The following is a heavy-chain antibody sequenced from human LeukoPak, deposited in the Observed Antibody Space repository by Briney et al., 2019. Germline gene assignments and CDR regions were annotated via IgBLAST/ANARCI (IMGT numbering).Heavy chain of an antibody. CDR2: ISSSGSTI. CDR1: GFTFSDYY. J-gene: IGHJ5*02. V-gene: IGHV3-11*01. D-gene: IGHD3-10*01. Sequence: PGGSLRLSCAASGFTFSDYYMSWIRQAPGKGLEWVSYISSSGSTIYYADPVKGRFTISRDNAKNSLYLQMNSLRAEDTAVYYCARSQIRGVKYNWFDPWGQGTLSPSPQ. CDR3: ARSQIRGVKYNWFDP.